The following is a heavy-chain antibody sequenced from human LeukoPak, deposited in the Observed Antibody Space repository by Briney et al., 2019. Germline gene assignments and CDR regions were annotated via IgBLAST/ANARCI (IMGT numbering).Heavy chain of an antibody. CDR1: GGSISSYY. CDR3: ARVAAAGIYGMDV. D-gene: IGHD6-13*01. V-gene: IGHV4-59*01. Sequence: SETLSLTCTVSGGSISSYYWSWIRQPPGKGLEWIGYIYYSGSTNYNPSLKSRVTISVDTSKNQFSLKLSSVTAADTAVYYCARVAAAGIYGMDVWAQGTTVTVSS. J-gene: IGHJ6*02. CDR2: IYYSGST.